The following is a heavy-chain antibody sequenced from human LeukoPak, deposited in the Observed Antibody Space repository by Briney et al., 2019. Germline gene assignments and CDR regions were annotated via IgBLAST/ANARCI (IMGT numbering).Heavy chain of an antibody. CDR3: AKVTYDSSGYYFDY. Sequence: PGRSLRLSCAASGFTFDDYAMHWVRQAPGKGLEWVSGISWNSGSIGYADSVKGRFTISRDNAKNSLYLQMNSLRAEDMALYYCAKVTYDSSGYYFDYWGQGTLVTVSS. D-gene: IGHD3-22*01. V-gene: IGHV3-9*03. J-gene: IGHJ4*02. CDR2: ISWNSGSI. CDR1: GFTFDDYA.